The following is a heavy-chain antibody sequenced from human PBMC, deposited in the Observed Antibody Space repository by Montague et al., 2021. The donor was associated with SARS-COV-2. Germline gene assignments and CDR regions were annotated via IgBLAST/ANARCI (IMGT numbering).Heavy chain of an antibody. J-gene: IGHJ4*02. CDR3: ARDIAVAGLFDY. V-gene: IGHV4-61*02. CDR2: ISISGST. CDR1: GGSISSGSYY. Sequence: TLSLTCTVSGGSISSGSYYWSWIRQPARKGLEWIGRISISGSTNYNPSLKSRVTISVDTSKNQFSLKLSSVTAADTAVYYCARDIAVAGLFDYWGQGTLVTGPS. D-gene: IGHD6-19*01.